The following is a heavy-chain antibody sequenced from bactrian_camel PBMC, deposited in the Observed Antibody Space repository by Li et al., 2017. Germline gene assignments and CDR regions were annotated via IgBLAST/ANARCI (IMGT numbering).Heavy chain of an antibody. J-gene: IGHJ4*01. CDR2: IDSDGNT. D-gene: IGHD7*01. CDR1: GYIYSRNC. Sequence: VQLVESGGGSVQAGGSLRLSCEVSGYIYSRNCMGWFRQAPGKERDFVSAIDSDGNTKYADSVKGRFTISKDNAKKMLYLQMNNLKPEDTAMYYCAAVKFFGGTCGGLGVIDYQYWGQGTQVTVS. V-gene: IGHV3S53*01. CDR3: AAVKFFGGTCGGLGVIDYQY.